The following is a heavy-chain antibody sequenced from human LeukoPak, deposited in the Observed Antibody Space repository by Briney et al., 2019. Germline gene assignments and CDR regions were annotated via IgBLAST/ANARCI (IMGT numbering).Heavy chain of an antibody. Sequence: TGGSLRLSCAASGFTFSSYSMNWVRQAPGKGLEWVSSISSSSSYIYCADSVKGRFTISRDNAKNSLYLQMNSLRAEDTAVYYCARDRDGYCSSTSCREKEFDPWGQGTLVTVSS. CDR2: ISSSSSYI. V-gene: IGHV3-21*01. CDR1: GFTFSSYS. CDR3: ARDRDGYCSSTSCREKEFDP. J-gene: IGHJ5*02. D-gene: IGHD2-2*03.